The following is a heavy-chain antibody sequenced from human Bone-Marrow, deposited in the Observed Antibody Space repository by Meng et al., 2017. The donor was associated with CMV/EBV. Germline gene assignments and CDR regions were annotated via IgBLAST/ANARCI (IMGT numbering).Heavy chain of an antibody. CDR3: ARDRDWAFDY. J-gene: IGHJ4*02. CDR1: GFTFSHYA. CDR2: INTASSFI. V-gene: IGHV3-21*05. Sequence: LSLTCVASGFTFSHYAMNWVRQAPGKGLEWISYINTASSFIDYADSVRGRFTIYRDNARNSLYLELNSLTAEDTAVYSCARDRDWAFDYWGQGTLVTVSS. D-gene: IGHD3-9*01.